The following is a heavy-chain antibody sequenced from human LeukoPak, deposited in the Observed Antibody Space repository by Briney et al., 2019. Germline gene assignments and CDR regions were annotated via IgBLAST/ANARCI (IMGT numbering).Heavy chain of an antibody. CDR3: ARVAVSGTDWFDP. J-gene: IGHJ5*02. CDR2: IYYSGST. CDR1: SGSITGYY. V-gene: IGHV4-59*12. D-gene: IGHD6-19*01. Sequence: SETLSLTCTVSSGSITGYYWSWIRQPPGKGLEWIGYIYYSGSTSYNPSLKSRVTISLDTSKNQFSLQLNSVTPEDTAVYYCARVAVSGTDWFDPWGQGTLVTVSS.